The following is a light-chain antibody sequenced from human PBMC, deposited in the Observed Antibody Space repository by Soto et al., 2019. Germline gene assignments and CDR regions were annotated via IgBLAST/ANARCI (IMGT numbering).Light chain of an antibody. J-gene: IGKJ1*01. CDR2: GAS. CDR3: QQYGDSPRT. CDR1: QSVRSN. V-gene: IGKV3-20*01. Sequence: EIVMTQSQGTLSLSPGERATLSCRASQSVRSNLAWYQQKPGQAPRLLIYGASNRATGIPDRFSGSGSGTDFTLTISRLEPEDFAVYYCQQYGDSPRTFGQGTKADIK.